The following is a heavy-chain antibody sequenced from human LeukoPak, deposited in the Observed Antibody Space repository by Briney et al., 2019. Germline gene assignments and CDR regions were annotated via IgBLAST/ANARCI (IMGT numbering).Heavy chain of an antibody. Sequence: ASVKVSCKASGYIFTKYVVHWVRQAPGQRPEWMGWIKAGNGDTKYSQNFQDRLTITRDTSASTVYMELSSLASEDTALYYCARDDCGDTCYPGGYWGQGTLVTVSS. CDR1: GYIFTKYV. CDR3: ARDDCGDTCYPGGY. J-gene: IGHJ4*02. CDR2: IKAGNGDT. D-gene: IGHD2-21*01. V-gene: IGHV1-3*01.